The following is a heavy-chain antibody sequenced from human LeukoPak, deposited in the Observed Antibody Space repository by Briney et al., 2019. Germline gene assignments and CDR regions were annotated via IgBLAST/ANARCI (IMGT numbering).Heavy chain of an antibody. J-gene: IGHJ4*02. CDR1: GGSISSYY. Sequence: SETLSLTCTVSGGSISSYYWRWIRQPPGKGLEWIGYIYYSGSTNYNPSLKSRVTISVDTSKNQFSLKLSSVTAVDTAVYYCARVISLSGYPDYWGQGTLVTVSS. V-gene: IGHV4-59*01. D-gene: IGHD5-12*01. CDR3: ARVISLSGYPDY. CDR2: IYYSGST.